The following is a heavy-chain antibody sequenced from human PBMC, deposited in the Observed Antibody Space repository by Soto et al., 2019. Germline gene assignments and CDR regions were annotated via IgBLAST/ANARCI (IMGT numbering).Heavy chain of an antibody. D-gene: IGHD2-15*01. CDR1: GGIGSNYA. J-gene: IGHJ5*02. Sequence: QEHLVQSGAEVKKPGSSVKVSCRASGGIGSNYAISWVRQAPGQGLEWMGGIVPKFGTSNYAQRFKGRVTISVEKSTNSVYMELSSLRSQDTAIYYCAREMASGYSRTWFDPWGQGTLVTVSS. V-gene: IGHV1-69*06. CDR3: AREMASGYSRTWFDP. CDR2: IVPKFGTS.